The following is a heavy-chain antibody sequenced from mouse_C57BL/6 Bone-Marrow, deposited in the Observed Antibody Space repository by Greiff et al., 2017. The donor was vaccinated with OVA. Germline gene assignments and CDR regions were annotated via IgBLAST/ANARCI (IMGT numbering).Heavy chain of an antibody. V-gene: IGHV1-77*01. J-gene: IGHJ3*01. CDR2: IGPGSGST. CDR1: GYTFTDYY. CDR3: ARERIYYDYDRGFAY. Sequence: VKVVESGAELVKPGASVKISCKASGYTFTDYYINWVKQRPGQGLEWIGKIGPGSGSTYYNEKFKGKATLTADKSSSTAYMQLSSLTSEDSAVYFCARERIYYDYDRGFAYWGQGTLVTVSA. D-gene: IGHD2-4*01.